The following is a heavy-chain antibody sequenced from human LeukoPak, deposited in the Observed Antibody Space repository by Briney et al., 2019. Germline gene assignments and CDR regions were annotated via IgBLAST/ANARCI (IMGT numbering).Heavy chain of an antibody. CDR1: GYSISSGYY. D-gene: IGHD6-13*01. CDR3: ARDHSSSSEDY. CDR2: IFHTGST. V-gene: IGHV4-38-2*02. Sequence: SETLSLTCTVSGYSISSGYYWAWIRQPPGKGLEWIGSIFHTGSTYHNPSLKSRVPISVDTSEDQFSLKLNSVTAADTAVYYCARDHSSSSEDYWGQGTLVTVSS. J-gene: IGHJ4*02.